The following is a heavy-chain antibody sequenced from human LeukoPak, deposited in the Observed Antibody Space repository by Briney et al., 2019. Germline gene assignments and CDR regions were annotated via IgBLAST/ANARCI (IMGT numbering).Heavy chain of an antibody. CDR3: TRGSSGRRDN. CDR2: MNPNSCNT. CDR1: GYTFTSCD. V-gene: IGHV1-8*01. D-gene: IGHD6-19*01. J-gene: IGHJ4*02. Sequence: GASVKVSCTASGYTFTSCDINWVRQATGQGLEWMGWMNPNSCNTGYGHSFQGRITMTSDISIGTAYMDLSNLTSEDTAIYYCTRGSSGRRDNWGQGTLVTVSA.